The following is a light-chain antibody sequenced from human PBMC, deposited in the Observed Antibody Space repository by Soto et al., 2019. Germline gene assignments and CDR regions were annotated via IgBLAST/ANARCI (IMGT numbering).Light chain of an antibody. CDR1: QSADSTY. CDR3: QQYDTSPPLYT. CDR2: ATS. V-gene: IGKV3-20*01. Sequence: EIVLTQSPDTLSLSPGERATLSCRASQSADSTYLAWYQQKPGQAPRLLIYATSSRAAGNPDRFSGSGSETDFTLTFSSLEPEDFALYYRQQYDTSPPLYTFGQGTRLEIK. J-gene: IGKJ2*01.